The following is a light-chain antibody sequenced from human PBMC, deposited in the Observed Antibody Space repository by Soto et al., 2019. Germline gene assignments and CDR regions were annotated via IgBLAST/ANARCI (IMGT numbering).Light chain of an antibody. CDR2: EVI. J-gene: IGLJ1*01. V-gene: IGLV2-14*01. CDR3: VSYTSNSNPV. Sequence: QSVLTQPASVSGSPRQAITISCTGTSSDVGGYNYVSWYQQHPGKAPKLMIYEVIHRPSGVSNRFSGSKSGNTASLTISGLQAEDEADYYCVSYTSNSNPVFGTGTKVNVL. CDR1: SSDVGGYNY.